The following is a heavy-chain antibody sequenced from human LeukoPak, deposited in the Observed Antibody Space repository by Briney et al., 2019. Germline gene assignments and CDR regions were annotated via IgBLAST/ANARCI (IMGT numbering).Heavy chain of an antibody. D-gene: IGHD6-19*01. CDR3: AKGSQGWLVYTYFDY. CDR1: GFTFSSYA. J-gene: IGHJ4*02. V-gene: IGHV3-23*01. CDR2: ISGSGGST. Sequence: PGGSLRLSCAASGFTFSSYAMSWVRQAPGKGLEWVSAISGSGGSTYYADSVKGRFTISRDNSKNTLYLQMNSLRAEDTAVYYCAKGSQGWLVYTYFDYWGQGTLVTVYS.